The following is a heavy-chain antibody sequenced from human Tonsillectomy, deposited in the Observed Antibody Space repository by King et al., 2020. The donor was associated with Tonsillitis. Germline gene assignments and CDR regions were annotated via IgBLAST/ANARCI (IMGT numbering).Heavy chain of an antibody. J-gene: IGHJ5*02. D-gene: IGHD6-13*01. CDR3: ARLSIVAAAMDWFDP. Sequence: QVQLVQSGAEVKKPGASVKVSCKASGYTFTSYGISWVRQAPGQGLEWMGWISAYHGDTNYAEKLHDRVTMTTDTSTSTAYMELRSLRSDDTAVYYCARLSIVAAAMDWFDPWGQGTLVTVSS. V-gene: IGHV1-18*01. CDR1: GYTFTSYG. CDR2: ISAYHGDT.